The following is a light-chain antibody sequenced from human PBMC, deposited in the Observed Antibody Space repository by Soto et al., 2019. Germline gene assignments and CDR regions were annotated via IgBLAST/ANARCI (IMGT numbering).Light chain of an antibody. V-gene: IGKV1-9*01. J-gene: IGKJ4*02. CDR1: QGISSY. CDR3: THYYNSPRT. Sequence: IQLTHSPSSLSASVGDRVTITCRASQGISSYLAWYQQKPGKAPKLLIYAASTLQSGVPSRFTGSGSGTDFTLTLSSLQAEDFATYLCTHYYNSPRTFAEATKV. CDR2: AAS.